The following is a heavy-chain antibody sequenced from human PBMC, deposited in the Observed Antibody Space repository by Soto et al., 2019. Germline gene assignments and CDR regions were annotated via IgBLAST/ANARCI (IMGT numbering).Heavy chain of an antibody. CDR1: GFTFSNAW. CDR3: TTSGGRNYDFWSGYQNNWFDP. V-gene: IGHV3-15*01. CDR2: IKSKTDGGTT. J-gene: IGHJ5*02. D-gene: IGHD3-3*01. Sequence: PWGSLVVFCAVSGFTFSNAWTNWIGQAPGKGLDLIVIIKSKTDGGTTDYAAPVKGRFTISRYDSKNTLYLQMNSLKTEDTAVYYCTTSGGRNYDFWSGYQNNWFDPWGQGTMVTGSS.